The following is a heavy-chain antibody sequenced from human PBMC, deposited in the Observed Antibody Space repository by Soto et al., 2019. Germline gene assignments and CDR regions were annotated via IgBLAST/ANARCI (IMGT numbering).Heavy chain of an antibody. CDR1: GFTFSTFW. V-gene: IGHV3-74*01. Sequence: SGGSLRLSCAASGFTFSTFWMHWVRQAPGKGLVWVSRISSYGSRTSYADSVKGRFTISRDNAKNTLYLQMNSLRAEDTAIYYCARVYSSLSSYDYWGQGTLVTVSS. D-gene: IGHD5-18*01. CDR3: ARVYSSLSSYDY. CDR2: ISSYGSRT. J-gene: IGHJ4*02.